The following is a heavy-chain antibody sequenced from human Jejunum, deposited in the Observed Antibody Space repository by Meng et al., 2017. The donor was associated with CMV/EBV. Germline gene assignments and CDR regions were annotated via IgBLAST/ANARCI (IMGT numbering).Heavy chain of an antibody. CDR1: GGPSSSRSPY. V-gene: IGHV4-39*07. Sequence: QVQLQEWGPGLVKLSEXLSLTCTVSGGPSSSRSPYWGWLRQTPGKGLEWSRTINYSGTTSYNPSINSRVTISVDTSKHQFSLKLTSVTAADMAFYCCASSACGGDGQPTGWAFGHWGQGILVTVSS. D-gene: IGHD2-21*02. CDR3: ASSACGGDGQPTGWAFGH. CDR2: INYSGTT. J-gene: IGHJ4*02.